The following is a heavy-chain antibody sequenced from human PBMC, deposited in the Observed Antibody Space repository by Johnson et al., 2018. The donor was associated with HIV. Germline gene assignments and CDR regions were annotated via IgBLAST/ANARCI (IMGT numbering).Heavy chain of an antibody. V-gene: IGHV3-53*01. CDR3: ARVRGWGDAFDI. CDR2: IYSGGST. CDR1: GFTVSSNY. D-gene: IGHD3-10*01. J-gene: IGHJ3*02. Sequence: EVQLVESGGGLVQPGGSLRLSCAASGFTVSSNYMSWVRQAPGKGLEWVSVIYSGGSTYYADSVKGRFTISRDNSKHSLYLQMSSLRAEDTALYYCARVRGWGDAFDIWGQGTMVTVSS.